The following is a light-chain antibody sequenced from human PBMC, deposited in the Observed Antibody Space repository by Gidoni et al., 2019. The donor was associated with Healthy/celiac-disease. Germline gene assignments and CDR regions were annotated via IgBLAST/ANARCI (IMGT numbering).Light chain of an antibody. J-gene: IGLJ2*01. V-gene: IGLV6-57*04. CDR2: EDN. CDR1: SGSIASNY. CDR3: QSYDSGDVV. Sequence: NFMLTQPHSVSESPGQTVTISSTRSSGSIASNYVQWYQHRPGSAPTTVIYEDNQRPSGVPDRFSGSIDSSSNSASLTISGLKTEDEADYYCQSYDSGDVVFGGGTKLTVL.